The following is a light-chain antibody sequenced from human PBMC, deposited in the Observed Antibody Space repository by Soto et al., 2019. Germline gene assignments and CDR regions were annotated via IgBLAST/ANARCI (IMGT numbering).Light chain of an antibody. CDR1: STDIGGYKH. Sequence: QSVLTQPPSASGSPGQSVTISCSGTSTDIGGYKHVSWYQQYPGQAPKLIIYGVTTRPSGISNRFSGSKSGNTASLTISGLQTEDEADYYCNSYTSTRSYVFGTGTKLTVL. J-gene: IGLJ1*01. V-gene: IGLV2-14*01. CDR2: GVT. CDR3: NSYTSTRSYV.